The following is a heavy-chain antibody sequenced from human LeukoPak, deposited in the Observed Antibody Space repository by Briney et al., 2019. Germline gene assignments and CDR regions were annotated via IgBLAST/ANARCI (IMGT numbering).Heavy chain of an antibody. CDR1: GFTVSSNY. D-gene: IGHD2-21*02. V-gene: IGHV3-53*01. J-gene: IGHJ3*02. Sequence: GGSLRLSCAASGFTVSSNYMSWVRQAPGKGLEWVSVIYSGGSTYYADSVKGRFTISRDNSKNTLYLQMNSLRAEDTAVYYCARGQVVVTSGAAFDIWGQGTMVTVSS. CDR2: IYSGGST. CDR3: ARGQVVVTSGAAFDI.